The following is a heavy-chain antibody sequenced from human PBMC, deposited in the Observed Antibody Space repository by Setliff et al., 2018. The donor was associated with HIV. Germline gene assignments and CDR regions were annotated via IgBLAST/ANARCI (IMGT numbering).Heavy chain of an antibody. D-gene: IGHD5-18*01. CDR1: SGSISSGTYY. Sequence: SETLSLTCTVASGSISSGTYYWSWIRQYPGKGREGIGYIDYSGSAFYNPALKSRITISRDTSKNQFSLKMNSVTAADTAVYYCARGGKTALVTKCFEYWGHGKLVTVSS. V-gene: IGHV4-31*03. J-gene: IGHJ4*01. CDR2: IDYSGSA. CDR3: ARGGKTALVTKCFEY.